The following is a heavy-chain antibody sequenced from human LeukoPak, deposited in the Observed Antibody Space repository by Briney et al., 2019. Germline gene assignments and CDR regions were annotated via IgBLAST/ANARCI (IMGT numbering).Heavy chain of an antibody. V-gene: IGHV4-61*02. Sequence: SETLSLTCTVSGGSISSGSYYWSWIRKPAAKGLEWIGRIYTSGRTHYNPSLTSRDTISVDTSKNQFSLKRSSVTAADTGVYYCARGIVGAFSDYWGQGTLVTVSS. CDR1: GGSISSGSYY. J-gene: IGHJ4*02. CDR3: ARGIVGAFSDY. D-gene: IGHD1-26*01. CDR2: IYTSGRT.